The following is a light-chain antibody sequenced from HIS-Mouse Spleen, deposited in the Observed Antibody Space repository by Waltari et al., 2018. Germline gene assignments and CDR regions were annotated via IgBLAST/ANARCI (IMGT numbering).Light chain of an antibody. CDR2: EDS. CDR1: ALPKKY. CDR3: YSTDSSGNHRV. J-gene: IGLJ2*01. V-gene: IGLV3-10*01. Sequence: SYELTQPPSVSVSPGQTAMITCSGDALPKKYAYWYQQKSGQAPVLVIYEDSKRPSGLPERFSGSSSGTMATLTISGAQVEDEADYYCYSTDSSGNHRVFGGGTKLTVL.